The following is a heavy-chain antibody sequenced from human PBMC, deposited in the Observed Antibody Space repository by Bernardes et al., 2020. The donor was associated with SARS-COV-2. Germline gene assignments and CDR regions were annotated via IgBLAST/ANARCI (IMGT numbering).Heavy chain of an antibody. CDR3: ARVHYDFWSGYYNYFDY. Sequence: SETLSLTCTVSGGSIRSGGYYWSWIRQHPGKGLEWIGYIYYTGSTYYNPSLKSRVTISVDTSKNQFSLKLSSVTAADTAVYYCARVHYDFWSGYYNYFDYWGQGTLVTVSS. V-gene: IGHV4-31*03. CDR1: GGSIRSGGYY. CDR2: IYYTGST. D-gene: IGHD3-3*01. J-gene: IGHJ4*02.